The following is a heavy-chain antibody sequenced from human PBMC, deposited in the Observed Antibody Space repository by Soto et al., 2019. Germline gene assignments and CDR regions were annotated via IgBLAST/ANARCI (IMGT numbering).Heavy chain of an antibody. J-gene: IGHJ6*02. CDR3: ARVSGIYYYGMDV. V-gene: IGHV4-59*12. CDR1: GGSISSGY. D-gene: IGHD3-10*01. Sequence: SETLSLTCSVSGGSISSGYWTWIRQPPGKGLEWIGYIYYGGSINYNPSLKSRVIISVDTAKNQFSLRLSSVTAADTAVYYCARVSGIYYYGMDVWGQGTTVTVS. CDR2: IYYGGSI.